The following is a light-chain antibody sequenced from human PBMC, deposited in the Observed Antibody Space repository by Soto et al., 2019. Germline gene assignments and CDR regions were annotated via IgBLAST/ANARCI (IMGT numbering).Light chain of an antibody. CDR3: QQYGSSGT. CDR1: QSVSES. V-gene: IGKV3-20*01. Sequence: EVVLTQSPVTLSLSPGERATLSCRASQSVSESLAWYQQKPGQAPRLLIYDVSYRATGIPVRFSGSGSGTDFTLTISRLEPEDFAVYYCQQYGSSGTFGQGTKVDIK. CDR2: DVS. J-gene: IGKJ1*01.